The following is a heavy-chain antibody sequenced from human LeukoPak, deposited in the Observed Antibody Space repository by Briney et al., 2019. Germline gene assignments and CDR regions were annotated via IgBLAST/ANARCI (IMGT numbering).Heavy chain of an antibody. CDR2: IYYSGST. CDR1: GDSISSYY. D-gene: IGHD3-22*01. V-gene: IGHV4-59*01. CDR3: ARVNYYDSSGTDY. Sequence: SETLSLTCTVSGDSISSYYWSCIRQPPGKGLEWIGYIYYSGSTNYNPSLKSRVTISVDTSKNQFSLRLSSVTAADTAVYYCARVNYYDSSGTDYWGQGTLVTVSS. J-gene: IGHJ4*02.